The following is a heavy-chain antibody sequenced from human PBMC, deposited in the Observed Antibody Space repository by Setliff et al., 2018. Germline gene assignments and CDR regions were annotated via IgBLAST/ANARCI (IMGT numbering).Heavy chain of an antibody. J-gene: IGHJ4*02. CDR3: ARCSSWHGHYPHFNY. CDR2: ISSDGTSI. CDR1: GFTFNNYF. Sequence: PGGSLRLSCAASGFTFNNYFMNWVRQTPGKGLEWVSVISSDGTSIYYADSVKGRFTISRDNSKNTLYLQMNRLRAEDTAIYYCARCSSWHGHYPHFNYWGQGTLVTAPQ. D-gene: IGHD6-13*01. V-gene: IGHV3-23*03.